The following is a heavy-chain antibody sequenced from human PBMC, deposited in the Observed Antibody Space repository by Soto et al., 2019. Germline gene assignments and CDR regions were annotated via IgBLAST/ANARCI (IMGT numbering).Heavy chain of an antibody. CDR3: ARDRLSVTTPHGWFDP. CDR2: IYYSGST. J-gene: IGHJ5*02. CDR1: GGSISSGGYY. V-gene: IGHV4-31*03. D-gene: IGHD4-17*01. Sequence: SETLSLTCTVSGGSISSGGYYWSWIRQHPGKGLEWIGYIYYSGSTYYNPSLKSRVTISVDTSKNQFSLKLSSVTAADTAVYYCARDRLSVTTPHGWFDPWGQGTLVTVSS.